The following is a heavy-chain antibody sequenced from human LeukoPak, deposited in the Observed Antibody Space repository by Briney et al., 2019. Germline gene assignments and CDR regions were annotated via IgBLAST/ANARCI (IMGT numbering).Heavy chain of an antibody. J-gene: IGHJ4*02. D-gene: IGHD5-12*01. CDR1: GFTVSSNY. Sequence: GGSLRLSCAASGFTVSSNYMSWVRQAPGKGLEWVSVIYSGGSTYYADSVKGRFTISRDNSKNSLYLQMNSLRAEDTALYYCAKGEGRGYSGYDFDYWGQGTLVTVSS. CDR2: IYSGGST. V-gene: IGHV3-53*05. CDR3: AKGEGRGYSGYDFDY.